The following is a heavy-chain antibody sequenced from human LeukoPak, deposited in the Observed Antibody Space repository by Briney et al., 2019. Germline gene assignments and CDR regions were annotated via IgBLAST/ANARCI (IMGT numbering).Heavy chain of an antibody. Sequence: SVKVSCKASGGTFSSYAISWVRQAPGQGLEWMGRIIPILGIANYAQKFQGRVTITADNSTSTAYMEISSLIYEDTAVYYCALIISIPSYGDYNTHDYWGQGTLVTVSS. D-gene: IGHD4-17*01. CDR3: ALIISIPSYGDYNTHDY. J-gene: IGHJ4*02. CDR1: GGTFSSYA. V-gene: IGHV1-69*04. CDR2: IIPILGIA.